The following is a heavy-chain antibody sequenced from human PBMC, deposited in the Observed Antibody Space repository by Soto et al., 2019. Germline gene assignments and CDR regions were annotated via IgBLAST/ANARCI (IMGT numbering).Heavy chain of an antibody. V-gene: IGHV3-9*01. D-gene: IGHD2-2*03. CDR3: AKGVALGYCTSTSWHNYYVDV. CDR2: ISWNSGSI. CDR1: GFTFDDYA. Sequence: EVQLVESGGGLVQPGRSLRLSCSASGFTFDDYAMHWVRQAPGKGLEWVSGISWNSGSIDYADSVKGRFTISRDNAKNSLYVPMNSPRVDDTALYYCAKGVALGYCTSTSWHNYYVDVWGKGTTVTVSS. J-gene: IGHJ6*03.